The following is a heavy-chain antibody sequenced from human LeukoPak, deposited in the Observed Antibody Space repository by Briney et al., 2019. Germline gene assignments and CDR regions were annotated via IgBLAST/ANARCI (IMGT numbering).Heavy chain of an antibody. CDR2: ISGSGDNT. CDR1: GFTFSSYA. CDR3: AKDRSRLTSCSNN. V-gene: IGHV3-23*01. D-gene: IGHD2-2*01. Sequence: GGSLRLSCVASGFTFSSYAMTWVRQAPGKGLVWVLGISGSGDNTYYADSAKGRFTISRDNSKNTLFLQGNSLRAEDTAVYYCAKDRSRLTSCSNNWGQGTLGTVSS. J-gene: IGHJ4*02.